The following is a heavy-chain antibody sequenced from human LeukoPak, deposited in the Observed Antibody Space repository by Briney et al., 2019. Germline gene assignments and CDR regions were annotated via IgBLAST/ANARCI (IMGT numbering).Heavy chain of an antibody. J-gene: IGHJ4*02. V-gene: IGHV3-11*01. Sequence: GGSLRLSCAASGFTFSNYGMGWIRQAPGKGLEWVSYISSSGSTIYYADSVKGRFTISRDNAKNSLYLQMNSLRAEDTAVYYCARVMRSGSPFDYWGQGTLVTVSS. CDR3: ARVMRSGSPFDY. D-gene: IGHD1-26*01. CDR2: ISSSGSTI. CDR1: GFTFSNYG.